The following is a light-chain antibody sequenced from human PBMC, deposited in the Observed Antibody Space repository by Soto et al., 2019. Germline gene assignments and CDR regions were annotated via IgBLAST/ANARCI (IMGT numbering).Light chain of an antibody. CDR2: AAS. V-gene: IGKV1-39*01. Sequence: DLQMTQSPSSLSASVGDRVTITCRASQSISTYLNWYQQKPGKAPKLLIYAASRLQGEVPSRFSGSGSGTDFTLTISSLQPEDFATYYCQQSYGTPYTFGQGTKWEIK. J-gene: IGKJ2*01. CDR1: QSISTY. CDR3: QQSYGTPYT.